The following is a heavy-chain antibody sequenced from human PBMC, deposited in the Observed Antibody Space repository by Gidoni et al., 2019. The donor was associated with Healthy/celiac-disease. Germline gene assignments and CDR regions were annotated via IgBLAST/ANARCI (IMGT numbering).Heavy chain of an antibody. CDR3: AREGRYSGSYL. V-gene: IGHV4-4*07. J-gene: IGHJ4*02. D-gene: IGHD1-26*01. Sequence: QVQLQQSGPGLVRPSETLSPSCTVSGGSMSSYYWSWIRQPAGKGLEWIGRIYTSGSTNYNPSLKSRVTMSVDTSKNQFSLKLSSVTAADTAVYYCAREGRYSGSYLWGQGTLVTVSS. CDR1: GGSMSSYY. CDR2: IYTSGST.